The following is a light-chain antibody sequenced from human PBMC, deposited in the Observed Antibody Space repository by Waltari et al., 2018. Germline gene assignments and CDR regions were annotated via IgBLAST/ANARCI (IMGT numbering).Light chain of an antibody. J-gene: IGKJ2*01. CDR1: QSISSW. CDR3: QQYNSYSGT. V-gene: IGKV1-5*03. CDR2: KAS. Sequence: DIQITQSPSTLSSSVGDRVPITCRASQSISSWLAWYQQKPGKVPKLLIHKASSLASGVPSRFSGSGSGTEFTLTISSLQPDDFATYYCQQYNSYSGTFGQGTKVEIK.